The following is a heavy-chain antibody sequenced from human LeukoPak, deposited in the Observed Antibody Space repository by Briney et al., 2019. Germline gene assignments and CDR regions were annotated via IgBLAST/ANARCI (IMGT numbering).Heavy chain of an antibody. CDR2: IAVVGGNT. D-gene: IGHD2-15*01. CDR1: GFTFSNYV. J-gene: IGHJ4*02. V-gene: IGHV3-23*01. CDR3: ARDCCSGGGPLDI. Sequence: PGGSLRLSCAASGFTFSNYVMAWARQAPGKGLEWVSTIAVVGGNTHYADSAEGRFTISRQDSNNALHLQLNSLRAEDTAIYYCARDCCSGGGPLDIWGQGTLVTVSS.